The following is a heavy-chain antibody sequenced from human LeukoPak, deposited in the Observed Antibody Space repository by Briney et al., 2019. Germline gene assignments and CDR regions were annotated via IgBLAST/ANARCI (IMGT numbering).Heavy chain of an antibody. CDR3: TTASYYYGSGPIDY. Sequence: PGGSLRLSRAASGFTFSNAWMSWVRQAPGKGLEWGGRIKSKTDGGTTDYAAPVKGRFTISRDDSKNTLYLQMNSLKTEDTAVYYCTTASYYYGSGPIDYWGQGTLVTVSS. J-gene: IGHJ4*02. CDR2: IKSKTDGGTT. CDR1: GFTFSNAW. D-gene: IGHD3-10*01. V-gene: IGHV3-15*01.